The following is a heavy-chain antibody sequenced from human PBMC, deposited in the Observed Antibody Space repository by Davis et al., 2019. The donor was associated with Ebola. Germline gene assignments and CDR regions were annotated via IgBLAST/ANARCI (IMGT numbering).Heavy chain of an antibody. CDR3: AREALSVVGAYLYYYYGMDV. CDR2: IYYSGST. Sequence: GSLRLSCAASGFTFSDYYMSWIRQPPGKGLEWIGSIYYSGSTYYNPSLKSRVTISVDTSKNQFSLKLSSVTAADTAVYYCAREALSVVGAYLYYYYGMDVWGQGTTVTVSS. D-gene: IGHD1-26*01. J-gene: IGHJ6*02. V-gene: IGHV4-38-2*02. CDR1: GFTFSDYY.